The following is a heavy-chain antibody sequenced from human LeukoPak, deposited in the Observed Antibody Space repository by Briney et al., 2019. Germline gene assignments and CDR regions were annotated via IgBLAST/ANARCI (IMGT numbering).Heavy chain of an antibody. CDR3: AKGGYYDSSGYYYVY. Sequence: GGSLRLSCAASGFTFSSYAMSWVRQAPGKGLEWVSAISGSGGSTYYADSVKGRFTISRDNSKNTPYLQMNSLRAEDTAVYYCAKGGYYDSSGYYYVYWGQGTLVTVSS. J-gene: IGHJ4*02. CDR2: ISGSGGST. V-gene: IGHV3-23*01. D-gene: IGHD3-22*01. CDR1: GFTFSSYA.